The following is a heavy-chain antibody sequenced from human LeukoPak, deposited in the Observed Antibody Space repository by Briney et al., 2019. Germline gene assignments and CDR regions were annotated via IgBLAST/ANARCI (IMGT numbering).Heavy chain of an antibody. Sequence: GGSLRLSCAASGFTFTDYYMSWIRQAPGKGLEWVSYITNSGTTIYYADSVKGRFTISRDNAKNSLYLQMNSLRAEDTAVYYCAKAYGSGSYYHFDYWGQGTLVTVSS. V-gene: IGHV3-11*01. CDR2: ITNSGTTI. CDR3: AKAYGSGSYYHFDY. CDR1: GFTFTDYY. D-gene: IGHD3-10*01. J-gene: IGHJ4*02.